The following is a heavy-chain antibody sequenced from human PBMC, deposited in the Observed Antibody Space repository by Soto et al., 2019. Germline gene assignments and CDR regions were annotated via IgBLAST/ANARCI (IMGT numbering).Heavy chain of an antibody. J-gene: IGHJ6*01. V-gene: IGHV1-69*13. CDR1: GGPFSSYA. CDR3: ARFDSFYGMDV. CDR2: IIPIFGTA. Sequence: GGSVKVSFKASGGPFSSYAISWVRQAPGQGLEWMGGIIPIFGTANYAQKFQGRVTITADESTSTAYMELSSLRSEDTAVYYCARFDSFYGMDVWGQGTTVTVSS.